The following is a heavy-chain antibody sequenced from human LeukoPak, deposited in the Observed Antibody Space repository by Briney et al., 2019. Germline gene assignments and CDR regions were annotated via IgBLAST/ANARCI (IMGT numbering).Heavy chain of an antibody. J-gene: IGHJ4*02. CDR3: ARHEALCRGYEYYFEY. V-gene: IGHV4-39*01. CDR1: GGSISSGSYY. Sequence: SETLSLTCTVSGGSISSGSYYWSWIRQPPGKGLEWIGNIYYSGNTYYNPSLKSRVTISVDTSKNLFSLNLHSVTAADTAVYYCARHEALCRGYEYYFEYWGQGTLVTVSS. CDR2: IYYSGNT. D-gene: IGHD5-12*01.